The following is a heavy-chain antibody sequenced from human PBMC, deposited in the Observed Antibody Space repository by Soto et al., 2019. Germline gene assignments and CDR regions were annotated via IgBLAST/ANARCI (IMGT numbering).Heavy chain of an antibody. J-gene: IGHJ4*02. Sequence: ASVKVSCKASGYTFTGYYMHWVRQAPGQGLEWMGWINPNSGGTNYAQKFQGRVTMTRDTSISTAYMELSRLRSDDTAVYYCARVPQLSGSIGYWGQGTLVTVSS. CDR2: INPNSGGT. CDR3: ARVPQLSGSIGY. CDR1: GYTFTGYY. D-gene: IGHD3-10*01. V-gene: IGHV1-2*02.